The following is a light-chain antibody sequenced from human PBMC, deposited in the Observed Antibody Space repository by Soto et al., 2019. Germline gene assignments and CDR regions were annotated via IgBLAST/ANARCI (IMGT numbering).Light chain of an antibody. CDR3: SSYSTTSSPHVL. CDR1: PSSFRSES. Sequence: QSVLTQPPSASGAPGQTVTISCSGRPSSFRSESVSWYQQHPGKAPKLIIYEVSYRPSGVSTRFSGSKSGNTASLTISGLQAEDEADYYCSSYSTTSSPHVLFGGGTQLTVL. J-gene: IGLJ2*01. V-gene: IGLV2-14*01. CDR2: EVS.